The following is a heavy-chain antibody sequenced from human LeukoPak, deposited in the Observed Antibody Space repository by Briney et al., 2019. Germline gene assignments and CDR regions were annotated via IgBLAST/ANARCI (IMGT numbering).Heavy chain of an antibody. CDR1: GYSISSGYY. CDR3: ARVQAYYYDSSGYSGGYYFDY. Sequence: SETLSLTCTVSGYSISSGYYWGWIRQPPGKGLEWIGSIYPSGSTYYNPSLKSRVTISVDTSKNQFSLKLSSVTAADTAVYYCARVQAYYYDSSGYSGGYYFDYWGQGTLVTVSS. CDR2: IYPSGST. D-gene: IGHD3-22*01. V-gene: IGHV4-38-2*02. J-gene: IGHJ4*02.